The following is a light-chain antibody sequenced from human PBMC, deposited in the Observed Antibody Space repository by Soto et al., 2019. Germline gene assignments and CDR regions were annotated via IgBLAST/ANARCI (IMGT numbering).Light chain of an antibody. CDR3: QKDTRFPVS. CDR2: GPS. CDR1: QGISSW. Sequence: DIQMNQSPSSVSASVGDRVTITCRASQGISSWLAWYQQKPGKAPKLLIYGPSILQSGVPSRFRGSGSGTDCTLTISSLQPEDFATYHCQKDTRFPVSFGAGTKAEIK. V-gene: IGKV1-12*01. J-gene: IGKJ4*01.